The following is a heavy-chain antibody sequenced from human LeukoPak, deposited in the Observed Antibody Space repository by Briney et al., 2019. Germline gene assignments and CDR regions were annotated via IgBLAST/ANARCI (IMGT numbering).Heavy chain of an antibody. CDR2: FDPEDGET. CDR3: ATVDYYGSGSYHRHFDY. Sequence: ASVKVSCKVSGYTLTELSMHWVRQAPGKGLEWMGGFDPEDGETIYAQKFQGRVTMTEDTSTDTAYMELSSLRSGDTAVYYCATVDYYGSGSYHRHFDYWGQGTLVTVSS. V-gene: IGHV1-24*01. D-gene: IGHD3-10*01. CDR1: GYTLTELS. J-gene: IGHJ4*02.